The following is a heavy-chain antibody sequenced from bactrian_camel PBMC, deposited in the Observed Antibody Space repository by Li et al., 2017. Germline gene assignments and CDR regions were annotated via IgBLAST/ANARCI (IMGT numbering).Heavy chain of an antibody. D-gene: IGHD3*01. CDR1: GYTSSSTW. V-gene: IGHV3S1*01. CDR2: ISTGGGSP. Sequence: QLVESGGGLVQPGGSLRLSCARSGYTSSSTWMGMGWFRQAPGKEREGVAAISTGGGSPYYTDSVKGRFTISRDNAKNTLYLQMNSLKPEDTAMYYCAAIRRGYCSGSWSEARTPNYWGQGTQVTVS. CDR3: AAIRRGYCSGSWSEARTPNY. J-gene: IGHJ4*01.